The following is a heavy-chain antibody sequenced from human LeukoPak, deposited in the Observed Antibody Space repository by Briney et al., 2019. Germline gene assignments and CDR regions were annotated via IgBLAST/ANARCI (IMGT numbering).Heavy chain of an antibody. CDR3: AGDYGDYEGGFDP. CDR1: GGSVSSYF. J-gene: IGHJ5*02. Sequence: SETLSLTCTVSGGSVSSYFWSWIRRPPGKGLEWIGYIDDSGNTNYNPSLKSQVSISIAKSKNQFSLKLSSVTAADTAMYYCAGDYGDYEGGFDPWGQGTLVTVSS. CDR2: IDDSGNT. V-gene: IGHV4-59*02. D-gene: IGHD4-17*01.